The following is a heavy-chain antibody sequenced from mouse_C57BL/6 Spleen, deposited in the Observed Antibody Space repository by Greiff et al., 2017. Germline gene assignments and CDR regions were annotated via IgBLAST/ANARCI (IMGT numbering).Heavy chain of an antibody. CDR2: IYPSDSET. J-gene: IGHJ2*01. D-gene: IGHD4-1*01. CDR1: GYTFTSYW. CDR3: ARECVNWDGYFDY. V-gene: IGHV1-61*01. Sequence: QVQLQQPGAELVRPGSSVKLSCKASGYTFTSYWMDWVKQRPGQGLEWIGNIYPSDSETHYNQKFKDKATLTVDKSSSTAYMQLSSLTSEDSAVYYGARECVNWDGYFDYWGQGTTLTVSS.